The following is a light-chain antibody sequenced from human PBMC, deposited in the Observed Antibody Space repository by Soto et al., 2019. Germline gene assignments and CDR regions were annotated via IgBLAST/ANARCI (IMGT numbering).Light chain of an antibody. V-gene: IGKV3-20*01. CDR3: QQYGSSPPIT. J-gene: IGKJ5*01. CDR2: GAS. Sequence: EIVLTQSPGTLSLSPGERATLSCRASQSVSSRYLAWYQQKPGQAPRFLIYGASSRATGIPDRFSGSGSGTDFTLTISRLVPEDFAVYYCQQYGSSPPITFGQGTQLEIK. CDR1: QSVSSRY.